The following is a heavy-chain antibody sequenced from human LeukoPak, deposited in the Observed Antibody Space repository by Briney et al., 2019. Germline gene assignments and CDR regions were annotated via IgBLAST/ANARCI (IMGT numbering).Heavy chain of an antibody. J-gene: IGHJ6*02. V-gene: IGHV3-23*01. CDR2: ISSSGSGGNT. CDR3: VHCGGDCYPCCGMDG. Sequence: GGSLRLSCAASGVTLSSYAMSWARQAPGKGLEWVSGISSSGSGGNTYYADSVKGRFTISRDNSKNTLFLQMNSLRAEDTAVYYCVHCGGDCYPCCGMDGWGQGTTVTVSS. CDR1: GVTLSSYA. D-gene: IGHD2-21*02.